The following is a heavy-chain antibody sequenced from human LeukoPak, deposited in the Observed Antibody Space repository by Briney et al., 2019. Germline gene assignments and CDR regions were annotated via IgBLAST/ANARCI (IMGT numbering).Heavy chain of an antibody. V-gene: IGHV3-33*01. D-gene: IGHD6-13*01. J-gene: IGHJ4*02. CDR2: IWYDGSKK. Sequence: PGGSLRLSCAASGFTFSSYGMHWVRQAPGKGLEWVAVIWYDGSKKYYADSVKGRFTISRDNSKNTLYLQMNSLRAEDTAVYYCARGRLDSSSWFSLWFDYWGQGTLVTVSS. CDR1: GFTFSSYG. CDR3: ARGRLDSSSWFSLWFDY.